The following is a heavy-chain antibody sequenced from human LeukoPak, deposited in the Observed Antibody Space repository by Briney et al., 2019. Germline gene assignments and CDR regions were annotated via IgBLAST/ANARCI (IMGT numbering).Heavy chain of an antibody. Sequence: SQTLSLTCAISVDSVSNKGVAWNWIRQSPSRGLEWLGKTYYRSKWYNDFAESVKRRISINADTSKNQFSLQLNSVTPEDTAVYYCARNYYGIDVWGQGTTVTVSS. CDR2: TYYRSKWYN. CDR3: ARNYYGIDV. J-gene: IGHJ6*02. V-gene: IGHV6-1*01. D-gene: IGHD3-10*01. CDR1: VDSVSNKGVA.